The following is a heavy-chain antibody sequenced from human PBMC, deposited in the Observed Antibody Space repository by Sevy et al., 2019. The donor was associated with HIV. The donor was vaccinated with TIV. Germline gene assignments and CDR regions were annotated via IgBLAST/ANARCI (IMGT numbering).Heavy chain of an antibody. J-gene: IGHJ6*02. D-gene: IGHD2-8*01. CDR2: ISDTGDNR. CDR3: EKGEDGCCYHGCDV. Sequence: GGSLRLSCAASGFTFSSSALSWVRQAPGKGLQWVSAISDTGDNRYYADSGKGRLTVSRDNSMNTLYLQMKRMRAEDTDLSDCEKGEDGCCYHGCDVWGQGTTVTISS. V-gene: IGHV3-23*01. CDR1: GFTFSSSA.